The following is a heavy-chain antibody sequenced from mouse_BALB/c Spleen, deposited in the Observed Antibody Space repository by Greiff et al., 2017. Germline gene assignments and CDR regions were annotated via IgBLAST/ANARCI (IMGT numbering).Heavy chain of an antibody. CDR3: ARDRGTTVVATDYAMDY. CDR2: ISRGGSYT. Sequence: EVQVVESGGGLVKPGGSLKLSCAASGFTFSSYAMSWVRQSPEKRLEWVAEISRGGSYTYYPDTVTGRFTISRDNAKNTLYLEMSSLRSEDTAMYYCARDRGTTVVATDYAMDYWGQGTSVTVSS. D-gene: IGHD1-1*01. V-gene: IGHV5-9-4*01. CDR1: GFTFSSYA. J-gene: IGHJ4*01.